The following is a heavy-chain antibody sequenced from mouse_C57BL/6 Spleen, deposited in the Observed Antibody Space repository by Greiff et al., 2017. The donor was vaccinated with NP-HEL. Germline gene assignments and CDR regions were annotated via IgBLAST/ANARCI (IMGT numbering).Heavy chain of an antibody. D-gene: IGHD4-1*01. J-gene: IGHJ4*01. CDR2: LWRGGST. CDR3: AIPNWDYAMDY. V-gene: IGHV2-5*01. Sequence: QVQLQQSGPGLVQPSQSLSITCTVSGFSLTSYGVHWVRQSPGKGLEWLGVLWRGGSTDYNAAFMSRLSLITDNSKSQVFFKMNRRQADDAAIYYCAIPNWDYAMDYWGQGTSVTVSS. CDR1: GFSLTSYG.